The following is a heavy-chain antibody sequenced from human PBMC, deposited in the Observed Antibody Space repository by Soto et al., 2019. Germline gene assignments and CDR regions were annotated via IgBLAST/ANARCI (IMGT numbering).Heavy chain of an antibody. CDR2: IIPMFGTA. J-gene: IGHJ4*02. D-gene: IGHD3-22*01. V-gene: IGHV1-69*01. Sequence: QVQLVQSGAEVKKPGSSVKVSCKASGDTFSSYAINWVRQAPGQGLEWMGGIIPMFGTANYAQKFKGRVTVTAGESTGTVYTELISLRSEDTAVYYCARVGPAHYYDSSGYYSPLDYWGQGTLVTVSS. CDR3: ARVGPAHYYDSSGYYSPLDY. CDR1: GDTFSSYA.